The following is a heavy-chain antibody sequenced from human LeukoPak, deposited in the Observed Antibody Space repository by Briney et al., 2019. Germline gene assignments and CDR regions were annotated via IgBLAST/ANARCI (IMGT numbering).Heavy chain of an antibody. CDR1: GDSINNDY. J-gene: IGHJ4*02. V-gene: IGHV4-59*01. D-gene: IGHD6-19*01. CDR3: AREGSDWDPFVY. Sequence: SETLSLTCTVSGDSINNDYWTWIRQPPGKGLEWIGYIYDGSTNYSPSLESRVTISADTSKNQFSLKMTSVTAADTAVYYCAREGSDWDPFVYWGQGTLVTVSS. CDR2: IYDGST.